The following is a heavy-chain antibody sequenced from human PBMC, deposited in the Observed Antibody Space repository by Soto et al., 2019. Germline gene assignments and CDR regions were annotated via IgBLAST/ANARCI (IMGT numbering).Heavy chain of an antibody. V-gene: IGHV3-53*02. CDR2: IYSGGST. J-gene: IGHJ4*02. D-gene: IGHD2-2*02. CDR3: ATYTSLDY. Sequence: EVQLVETGGGLIQPGGSLRLSCAASGFTVSNNYMSWVRQAPGKGLEWISLIYSGGSTFYADSVKGRFTISRDNSKNTLFLQMNSLRAEDTAVYFCATYTSLDYWGQGTLVTVSS. CDR1: GFTVSNNY.